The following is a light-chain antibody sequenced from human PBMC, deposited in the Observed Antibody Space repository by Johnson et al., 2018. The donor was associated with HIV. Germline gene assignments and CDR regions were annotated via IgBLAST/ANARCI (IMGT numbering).Light chain of an antibody. CDR3: GTWDTSLSAGGL. CDR1: SSNIGNNY. Sequence: QSVLTQPPSVSAAPGQKVTVSCSASSSNIGNNYVSWYQQFPGTAPKLLIYDNNKRPSGIPDRFSGSKSGTSATLACAGPQTADEADYYCGTWDTSLSAGGLFGTGTKVTVL. V-gene: IGLV1-51*01. CDR2: DNN. J-gene: IGLJ1*01.